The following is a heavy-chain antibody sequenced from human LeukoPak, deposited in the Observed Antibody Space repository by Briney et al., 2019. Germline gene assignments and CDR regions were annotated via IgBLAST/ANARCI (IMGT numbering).Heavy chain of an antibody. CDR2: ISYDGSNK. J-gene: IGHJ4*02. D-gene: IGHD3-22*01. CDR1: GFTFSSYG. CDR3: AKDVAAYYYDSSGHYARRGFDGYYFDY. Sequence: GRSLRLSCAASGFTFSSYGMHWVRQAPGKGLEWVAVISYDGSNKYYADSVKGRFTISRDNSKNTLYLQMNSLRAEDTAVYYCAKDVAAYYYDSSGHYARRGFDGYYFDYWGQGTLVTVSS. V-gene: IGHV3-30*18.